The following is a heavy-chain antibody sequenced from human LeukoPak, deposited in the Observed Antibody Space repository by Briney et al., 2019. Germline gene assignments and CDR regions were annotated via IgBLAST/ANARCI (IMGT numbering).Heavy chain of an antibody. Sequence: GGSLRLSCAASGFTFSSYAMHWVRPAPGKGLEWVTVISYDGSNKYYADSVKGRFTISRDNSKNTLYLEMNSLRAEDTAVYYCARESDKPYFDYWGQGTLVTVSS. V-gene: IGHV3-30*04. J-gene: IGHJ4*02. CDR2: ISYDGSNK. CDR3: ARESDKPYFDY. CDR1: GFTFSSYA.